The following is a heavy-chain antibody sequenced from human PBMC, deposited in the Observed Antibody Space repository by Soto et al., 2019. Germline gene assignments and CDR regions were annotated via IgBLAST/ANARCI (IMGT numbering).Heavy chain of an antibody. CDR1: GYTFTSYA. J-gene: IGHJ4*02. CDR2: INAGNGNT. D-gene: IGHD5-12*01. V-gene: IGHV1-3*01. CDR3: ARSMGYSGYEAFDY. Sequence: ASVKVSCKASGYTFTSYAMHWVRQAPGQRLEWMGWINAGNGNTKYSQKFQGRVTITRDTSASTAYMELSSLRSEDTAVYYCARSMGYSGYEAFDYWGQGTLVTVSS.